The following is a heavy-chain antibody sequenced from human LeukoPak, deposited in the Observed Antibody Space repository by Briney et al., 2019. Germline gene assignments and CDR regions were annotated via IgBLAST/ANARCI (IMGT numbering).Heavy chain of an antibody. V-gene: IGHV3-7*04. J-gene: IGHJ4*02. Sequence: PAGGPLRLSCAASGFTFSNSWMSWVRQAPGKGLEWVATIKQDGSEKYYVDSAKGRFSISRDNAKNSLFLQMISLRGEDTAVYFCARAYSYAFDYWGQGTLVTVAS. CDR3: ARAYSYAFDY. CDR2: IKQDGSEK. D-gene: IGHD3-22*01. CDR1: GFTFSNSW.